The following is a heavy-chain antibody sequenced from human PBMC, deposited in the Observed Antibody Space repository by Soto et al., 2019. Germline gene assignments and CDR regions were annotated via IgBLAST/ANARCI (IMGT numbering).Heavy chain of an antibody. D-gene: IGHD3-3*01. Sequence: GSLRLSCAASGFTFSSYSMNWVRQAPGKGLEWVSSISSSSSYIYYADSVKGRFTISRDNAKNSLYLQMNSLRDEDTAVYYCASDSYYDFWSGYLYYGMDVWGQGTTVTVSS. CDR1: GFTFSSYS. CDR3: ASDSYYDFWSGYLYYGMDV. CDR2: ISSSSSYI. V-gene: IGHV3-21*01. J-gene: IGHJ6*02.